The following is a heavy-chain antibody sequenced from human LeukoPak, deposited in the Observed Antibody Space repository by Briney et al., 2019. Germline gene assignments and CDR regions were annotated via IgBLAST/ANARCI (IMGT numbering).Heavy chain of an antibody. J-gene: IGHJ4*02. Sequence: SETLSLTCGVSSEFFSGYYWGWSRQPPGKGLEWIGDINDSGTTKYNPTLKSRVTISIDTSKKQFSLKVKSVTAADTAVYFCASLPLGAFGEVLNFDFWGQGTLVSVSS. CDR3: ASLPLGAFGEVLNFDF. D-gene: IGHD3-10*01. CDR2: INDSGTT. CDR1: SEFFSGYY. V-gene: IGHV4-34*01.